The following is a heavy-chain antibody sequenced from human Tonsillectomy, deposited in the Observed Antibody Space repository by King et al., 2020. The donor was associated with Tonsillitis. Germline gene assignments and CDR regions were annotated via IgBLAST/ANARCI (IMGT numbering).Heavy chain of an antibody. V-gene: IGHV1-69*01. CDR2: IIPIFSTA. Sequence: VQLVESGAEVKKPGSSVKVSCMASGGTFSSYAISWVRQAPGQGIEWMGGIIPIFSTANYAQKLQGRVTINTDESTSTASMELSSLRSEDTAVYYCARVTRETYYYDSSGYQDAFDICGQGTMVTVSS. D-gene: IGHD3-22*01. J-gene: IGHJ3*02. CDR1: GGTFSSYA. CDR3: ARVTRETYYYDSSGYQDAFDI.